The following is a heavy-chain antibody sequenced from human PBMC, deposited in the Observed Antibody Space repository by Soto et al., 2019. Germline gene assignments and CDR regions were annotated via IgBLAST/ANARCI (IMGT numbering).Heavy chain of an antibody. CDR1: GFTFSNYA. V-gene: IGHV3-23*01. D-gene: IGHD5-12*01. J-gene: IGHJ4*02. Sequence: GVSLRLSCAASGFTFSNYAMNWVRQAPGKGLEWVSGMSGSGGSTYYADSVKGRFTISRDNSKNTLYLQMNSLRAEDTAVYYCAKDDEAEGGYFEYWGQGNPVTVSS. CDR2: MSGSGGST. CDR3: AKDDEAEGGYFEY.